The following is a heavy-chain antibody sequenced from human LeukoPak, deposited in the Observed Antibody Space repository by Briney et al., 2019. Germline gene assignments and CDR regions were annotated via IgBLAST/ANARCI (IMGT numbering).Heavy chain of an antibody. CDR3: ARPTYSSGSFDL. Sequence: GRSLRLSPAVSGVTSCTLITNGVGHAPGKGRGWGVRIDSDGSSTHYADSVQGRFTRPRDNAKKPPYLPMNSLRAEDTAVYYCARPTYSSGSFDLWGRGTRVTVPS. V-gene: IGHV3-74*01. J-gene: IGHJ2*01. CDR1: GVTSCTLI. CDR2: IDSDGSST. D-gene: IGHD6-19*01.